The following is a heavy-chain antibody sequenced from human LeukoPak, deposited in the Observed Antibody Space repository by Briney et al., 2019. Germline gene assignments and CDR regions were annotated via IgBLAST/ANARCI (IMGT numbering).Heavy chain of an antibody. CDR1: GFTFSSYS. V-gene: IGHV3-21*01. CDR2: ISSSSSYI. CDR3: AIGAPDAFDI. J-gene: IGHJ3*02. Sequence: GGSLRLSCAASGFTFSSYSMNWVRQAPGKGLGWVSSISSSSSYIYYADSVKGRFTISRDNAKNSLYLQMNSLRAEDTAVYYCAIGAPDAFDIWGQGTMVTVSS.